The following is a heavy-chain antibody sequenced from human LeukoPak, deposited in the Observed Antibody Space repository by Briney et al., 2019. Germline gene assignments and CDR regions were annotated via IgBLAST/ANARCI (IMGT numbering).Heavy chain of an antibody. V-gene: IGHV3-66*01. CDR1: GFTFDDYT. D-gene: IGHD4-17*01. Sequence: PGGSLRLSCAASGFTFDDYTMHWVRQAPGKGLEWVSVIHSGGSTYYTDSVKGRFTISRDNSKNTLYLQMNSLRTEDTAVYYCARDRGGGTSVYDCWGQGTLVTVSS. CDR3: ARDRGGGTSVYDC. CDR2: IHSGGST. J-gene: IGHJ4*02.